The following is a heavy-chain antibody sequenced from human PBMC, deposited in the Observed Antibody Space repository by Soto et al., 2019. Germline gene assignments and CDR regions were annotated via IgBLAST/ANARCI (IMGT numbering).Heavy chain of an antibody. J-gene: IGHJ4*02. D-gene: IGHD6-13*01. V-gene: IGHV4-39*01. CDR2: IYYSGRT. CDR1: GGSVRSSSYY. CDR3: ARHEGGAAADRPLDY. Sequence: QLRLQESGPGLVKSSETLSLTCTISGGSVRSSSYYWGWIRQPPGKGLEWIASIYYSGRTHNNPARKRRVTMAIDTDTNQGSPKMNSVTAADTAGYYCARHEGGAAADRPLDYWGQGTLVTVSS.